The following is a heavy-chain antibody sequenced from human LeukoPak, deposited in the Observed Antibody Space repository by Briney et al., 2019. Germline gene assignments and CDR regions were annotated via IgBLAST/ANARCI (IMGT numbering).Heavy chain of an antibody. CDR1: GGSISSYY. Sequence: SETLSLTCTVSGGSISSYYWSWIRQPAGKGLECIGRIYTSGSTNYNPSLKSRVTMSVDTSKNQFSLKLSSVTAADTAVYYCAGKEPYCSRTSCYIWGQGTLVTVSS. CDR3: AGKEPYCSRTSCYI. V-gene: IGHV4-4*07. D-gene: IGHD2-2*02. CDR2: IYTSGST. J-gene: IGHJ4*02.